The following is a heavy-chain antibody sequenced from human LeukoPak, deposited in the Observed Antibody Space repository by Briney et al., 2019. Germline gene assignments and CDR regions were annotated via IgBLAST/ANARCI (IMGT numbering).Heavy chain of an antibody. CDR3: ARGGVVTYYFDY. CDR1: GGTFSSYA. J-gene: IGHJ4*02. D-gene: IGHD3-3*01. Sequence: SVKVSCKPSGGTFSSYAISWVRQAPGQGLEWMGRIIPILGIANYAQKFQGRVTITADKSTSTAHMELSSLRSEDTAVYYCARGGVVTYYFDYWGQGTLVTVSS. CDR2: IIPILGIA. V-gene: IGHV1-69*04.